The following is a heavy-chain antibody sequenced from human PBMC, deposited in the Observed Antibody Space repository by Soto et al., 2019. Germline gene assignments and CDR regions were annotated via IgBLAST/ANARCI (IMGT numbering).Heavy chain of an antibody. CDR1: GFTFSSYS. CDR3: GREVVMGYY. J-gene: IGHJ4*02. CDR2: ISSSSSTI. D-gene: IGHD3-22*01. V-gene: IGHV3-48*02. Sequence: EVQLVESGGGLVQPGGSLRLSCAASGFTFSSYSMNWVRQAPGKGLEWVSYISSSSSTIYYADSVKGRFTISRDNAKNSVYLQMNSLRDEDTAVYYWGREVVMGYYWGQGTLVTVSS.